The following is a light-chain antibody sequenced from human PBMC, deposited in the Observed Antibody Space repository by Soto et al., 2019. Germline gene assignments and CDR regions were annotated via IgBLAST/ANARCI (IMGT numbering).Light chain of an antibody. J-gene: IGKJ1*01. CDR1: QSISSF. CDR2: DAS. CDR3: QQRSNWPPWT. Sequence: EIVLTQSPATLSLSPGERATLSCRASQSISSFLAWYQQKPGQAPRLLIYDASNRATGIPARFSGSGSGTDFTLTISSLEPEDSAVYYCQQRSNWPPWTFGPGTKVEIK. V-gene: IGKV3-11*01.